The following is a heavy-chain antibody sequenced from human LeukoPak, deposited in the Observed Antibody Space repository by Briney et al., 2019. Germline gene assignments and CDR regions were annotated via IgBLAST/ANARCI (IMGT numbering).Heavy chain of an antibody. V-gene: IGHV3-7*01. Sequence: PGGSLRLSCAASGFIFSDYWMNWVRQVPGKGMERVANINEDGSVQDYVDSVRGRFTISRDNAKNSVYLQMNSLRVEDTAVYYCASRESSMARSHWGQGTLVTVSS. D-gene: IGHD3-10*01. CDR3: ASRESSMARSH. CDR2: INEDGSVQ. CDR1: GFIFSDYW. J-gene: IGHJ4*02.